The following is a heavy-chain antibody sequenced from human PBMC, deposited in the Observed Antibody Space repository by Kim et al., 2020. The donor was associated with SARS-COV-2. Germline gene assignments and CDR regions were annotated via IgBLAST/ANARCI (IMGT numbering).Heavy chain of an antibody. D-gene: IGHD3-10*01. Sequence: ASVKVSCKALGYIFSSYYLHWIRQAPGQGLEWMGIINPSGGSAKYAQKFQGRVTMTRDTSTSTVYMELSSLRSEDTAVYYCARDSGPPINFDMWGQGTM. V-gene: IGHV1-46*01. J-gene: IGHJ3*02. CDR2: INPSGGSA. CDR3: ARDSGPPINFDM. CDR1: GYIFSSYY.